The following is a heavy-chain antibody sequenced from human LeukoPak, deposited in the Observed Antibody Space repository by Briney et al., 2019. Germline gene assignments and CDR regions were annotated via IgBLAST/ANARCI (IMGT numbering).Heavy chain of an antibody. CDR2: IIPIFGTA. J-gene: IGHJ4*02. D-gene: IGHD2-2*02. V-gene: IGHV1-69*13. CDR3: ARVVVPAAIGYFDY. Sequence: SAKVSCKASGGTFSSYAISWVRQAPGQGLEWMGGIIPIFGTANYAQKFQGRVTITADESTSTAYMELSSLRSEDTAVYYCARVVVPAAIGYFDYWGQGTLVTVSS. CDR1: GGTFSSYA.